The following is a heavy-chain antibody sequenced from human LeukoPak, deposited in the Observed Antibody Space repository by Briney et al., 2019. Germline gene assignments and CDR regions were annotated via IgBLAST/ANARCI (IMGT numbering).Heavy chain of an antibody. CDR3: ARDRTSVIAAAGNWFDR. J-gene: IGHJ5*02. Sequence: PGGSLTLSCAASGFTFSSYWMSWVRQAPGKGLEWVANIKQDGSEKYYVDSVKGRFTISRDNAKNSLYLQMNSLRAEDTAVYYCARDRTSVIAAAGNWFDRWGQGTLVTVSS. CDR2: IKQDGSEK. CDR1: GFTFSSYW. V-gene: IGHV3-7*01. D-gene: IGHD6-13*01.